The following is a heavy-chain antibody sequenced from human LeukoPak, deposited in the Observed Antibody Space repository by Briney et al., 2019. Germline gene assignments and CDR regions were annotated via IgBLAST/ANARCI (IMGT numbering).Heavy chain of an antibody. V-gene: IGHV4-39*01. CDR2: IYYSGST. CDR1: GGSISSSSYY. CDR3: ARVSYSAGDY. J-gene: IGHJ4*02. D-gene: IGHD6-13*01. Sequence: PSETLSLTCTVSGGSISSSSYYWGWIRQPPGKGLEWIGSIYYSGSTYYNPSLKIRVTISVATSKNQFSLNLSSVTAAATALYYCARVSYSAGDYWGQGTLVTVSS.